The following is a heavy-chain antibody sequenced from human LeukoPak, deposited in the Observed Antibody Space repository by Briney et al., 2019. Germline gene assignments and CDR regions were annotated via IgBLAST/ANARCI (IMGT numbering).Heavy chain of an antibody. CDR2: ISSISSYT. D-gene: IGHD6-13*01. Sequence: GSLRLSCVASGFAFSSYSMNWVRHAQGEWLEWVSSISSISSYTYYTDSVKGRFTISRDNSKNTLYLQMNSLTAEDTAVYYCAKDPPGIAAAGMGYFDYWGQRTLVTVSS. V-gene: IGHV3-21*01. CDR1: GFAFSSYS. J-gene: IGHJ4*02. CDR3: AKDPPGIAAAGMGYFDY.